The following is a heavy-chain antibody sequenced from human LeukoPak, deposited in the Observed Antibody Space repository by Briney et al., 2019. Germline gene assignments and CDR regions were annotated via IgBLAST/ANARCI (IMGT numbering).Heavy chain of an antibody. CDR3: ALQRTLWQQLLDY. V-gene: IGHV3-23*01. D-gene: IGHD6-13*01. CDR2: INGSGDTN. J-gene: IGHJ4*02. Sequence: PGGSVSLPCAVSRYTFSIYDMSWVRKARGKGLEVVSSINGSGDTNYYADSVKGRFTISRDNSKNTLYLQMTSLRVEDTAVYYCALQRTLWQQLLDYWGQGTLVTVAS. CDR1: RYTFSIYD.